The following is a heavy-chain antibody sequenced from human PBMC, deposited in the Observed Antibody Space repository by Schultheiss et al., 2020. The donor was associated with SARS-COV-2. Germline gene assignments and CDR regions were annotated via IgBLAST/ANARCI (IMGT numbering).Heavy chain of an antibody. CDR1: GGSISSGGYY. V-gene: IGHV4-39*02. CDR2: INHSGST. J-gene: IGHJ5*01. D-gene: IGHD2-21*02. Sequence: SETLSLTCTVSGGSISSGGYYWSWIRQPPGKGLEWIGEINHSGSTNYNPSLKSRVTISVDTSQNHFSLRLNSMTAADTAVYYCARDLRAEVVTAFDSWGQGTLVTVSS. CDR3: ARDLRAEVVTAFDS.